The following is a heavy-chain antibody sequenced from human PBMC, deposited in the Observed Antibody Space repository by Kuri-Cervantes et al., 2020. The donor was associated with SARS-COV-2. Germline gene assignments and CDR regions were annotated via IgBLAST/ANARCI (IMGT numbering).Heavy chain of an antibody. V-gene: IGHV3-30*03. CDR2: ISDDEVSK. J-gene: IGHJ6*02. Sequence: GESLKISCVASGFTFSNYGMHWVRQAPGKGLEWVAVISDDEVSKHYADSVNGRFTISRDKSKNTLYLQMTSLRPGDTAIYYCARPRKPVYYYHGMDVWGQETMVTVSS. CDR3: ARPRKPVYYYHGMDV. D-gene: IGHD1-14*01. CDR1: GFTFSNYG.